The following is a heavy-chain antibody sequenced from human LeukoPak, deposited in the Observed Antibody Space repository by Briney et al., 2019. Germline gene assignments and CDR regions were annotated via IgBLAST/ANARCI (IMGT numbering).Heavy chain of an antibody. CDR1: GGSISSSSYY. V-gene: IGHV4-39*07. CDR2: IYYSGST. CDR3: ARDRDDFWSGYFS. J-gene: IGHJ4*02. D-gene: IGHD3-3*01. Sequence: SETLSLTCTVSGGSISSSSYYWGWIRQPPGKGLEWIGSIYYSGSTYYNPSLKSRVTISVDTSKNQFSLKLSSVTAADTAVYYCARDRDDFWSGYFSWGQGTLVTVSS.